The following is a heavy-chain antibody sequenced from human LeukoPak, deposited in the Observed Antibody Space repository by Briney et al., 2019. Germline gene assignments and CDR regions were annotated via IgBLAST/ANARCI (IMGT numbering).Heavy chain of an antibody. J-gene: IGHJ4*02. D-gene: IGHD5-24*01. CDR3: ARASGRWLQFYFDY. CDR2: IRYDGSNK. V-gene: IGHV3-30*02. Sequence: PGGSLRLSCAASGFTFSSYGMHWVRQAPGKGLEWVAFIRYDGSNKYYADSVKGRFTISRDNAKNSLYLQMNSLRAEDTAVYYCARASGRWLQFYFDYWGQGTLVTVSS. CDR1: GFTFSSYG.